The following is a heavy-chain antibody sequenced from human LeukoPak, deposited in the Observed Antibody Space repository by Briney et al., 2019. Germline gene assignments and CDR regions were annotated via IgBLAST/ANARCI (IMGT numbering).Heavy chain of an antibody. V-gene: IGHV3-64*04. CDR2: ISSNGGST. D-gene: IGHD2-15*01. J-gene: IGHJ4*02. Sequence: GGSLRLSCSASGFTFSTFAMHWVRQAPGKGLQYVSAISSNGGSTYHADSVKGRFTISRDNAKNTLYLRMNSLRDEDTAVYYCARDLSGPVDYWGQGTLVTVSS. CDR1: GFTFSTFA. CDR3: ARDLSGPVDY.